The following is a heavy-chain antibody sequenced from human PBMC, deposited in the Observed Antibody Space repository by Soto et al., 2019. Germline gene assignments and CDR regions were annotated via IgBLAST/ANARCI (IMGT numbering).Heavy chain of an antibody. CDR1: GFTFSSCS. CDR3: ARASVGATNNWFDP. CDR2: ISSSSSYI. Sequence: PGGSLRLSCAASGFTFSSCSMNWVRQAPGKGLEWVSSISSSSSYIYYADSVKGRFTISRDNAKNSLYLQMNSLRAEDTAVYYCARASVGATNNWFDPWGQGTLVTVSS. J-gene: IGHJ5*02. D-gene: IGHD1-26*01. V-gene: IGHV3-21*01.